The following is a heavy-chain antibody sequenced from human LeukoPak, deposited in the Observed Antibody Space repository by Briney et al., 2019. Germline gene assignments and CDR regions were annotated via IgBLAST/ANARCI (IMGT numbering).Heavy chain of an antibody. V-gene: IGHV3-7*01. J-gene: IGHJ4*02. CDR2: IKEDGSEE. CDR3: ASLPDYYFDY. D-gene: IGHD2-21*02. Sequence: GGSLRLSCAASGFTLSSYWMSWVRQAPGKGLEWVANIKEDGSEEYYVDSVKGRFTISRDNAKNSLYLQMNSLRAEDTAVYYCASLPDYYFDYWGQGTLVTVSS. CDR1: GFTLSSYW.